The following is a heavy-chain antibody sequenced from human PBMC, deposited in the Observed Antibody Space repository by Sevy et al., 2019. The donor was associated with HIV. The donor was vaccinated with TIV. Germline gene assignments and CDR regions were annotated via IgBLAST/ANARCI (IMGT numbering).Heavy chain of an antibody. CDR2: TRNKANSYTT. V-gene: IGHV3-72*01. CDR3: ARPGYSSGGTDY. D-gene: IGHD6-19*01. J-gene: IGHJ4*02. CDR1: GFTFSDHY. Sequence: GSLRLSCAASGFTFSDHYMDWVRQAPGKGLEWVGRTRNKANSYTTEYAASVKGRFTISRDDSKNSLYLQMNSLKTEDTAVYYCARPGYSSGGTDYWGQGTLVTVSS.